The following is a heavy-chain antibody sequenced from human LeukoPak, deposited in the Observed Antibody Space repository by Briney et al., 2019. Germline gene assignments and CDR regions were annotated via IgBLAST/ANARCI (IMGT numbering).Heavy chain of an antibody. Sequence: SVKVSCKASGGTFSSYAISWVRQAPGQGLEWMGGISPIFVTAKYAQKFQGRVTITAANSPSTAYMELSRLRSEDTAVYYCARVGDGYNHYWYFDLWGRGTLVTVSS. CDR3: ARVGDGYNHYWYFDL. CDR2: ISPIFVTA. J-gene: IGHJ2*01. CDR1: GGTFSSYA. V-gene: IGHV1-69*06. D-gene: IGHD5-24*01.